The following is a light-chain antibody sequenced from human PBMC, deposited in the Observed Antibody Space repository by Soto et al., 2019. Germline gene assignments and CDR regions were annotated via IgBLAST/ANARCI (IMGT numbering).Light chain of an antibody. CDR3: QQYNTQGPWT. J-gene: IGKJ1*01. Sequence: DIQMTQSPSTLSASVGDRVTITCRASQSISSWLAWYQQKPGKAPKLLIYDASSLESGVPSRFSGSGSGTEFTLTISSLQPDDFATYSCQQYNTQGPWTFGQGTKVEIK. CDR1: QSISSW. V-gene: IGKV1-5*01. CDR2: DAS.